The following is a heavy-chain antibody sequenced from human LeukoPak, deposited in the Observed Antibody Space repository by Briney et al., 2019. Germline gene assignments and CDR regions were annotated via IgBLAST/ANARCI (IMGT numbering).Heavy chain of an antibody. J-gene: IGHJ6*03. D-gene: IGHD6-6*01. V-gene: IGHV3-21*01. CDR1: GFTFSSYS. Sequence: GGSLRLSCAASGFTFSSYSMNWVRQAPGKGLEWVSSIRSSSSYIYYADSVKGRFTISRDNAKNSLYLQMNSLRAEDTAVYYCARGGGSSSLGYYYYMDVWGKGTTVTVSS. CDR2: IRSSSSYI. CDR3: ARGGGSSSLGYYYYMDV.